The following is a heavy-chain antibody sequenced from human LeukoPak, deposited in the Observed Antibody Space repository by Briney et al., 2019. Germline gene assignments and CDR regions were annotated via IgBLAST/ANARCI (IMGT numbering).Heavy chain of an antibody. J-gene: IGHJ4*02. Sequence: SETLSLTCTVSGGSIRGYFWSWIRQPPGTGREWVGSIYYTGITTYNLSLQSRVPVSVDISKNHFSLRLASVTAADTAVYYCATSPEYCSGGNCYRFDHWGQGSLVTVSS. D-gene: IGHD2-15*01. CDR2: IYYTGIT. V-gene: IGHV4-59*08. CDR1: GGSIRGYF. CDR3: ATSPEYCSGGNCYRFDH.